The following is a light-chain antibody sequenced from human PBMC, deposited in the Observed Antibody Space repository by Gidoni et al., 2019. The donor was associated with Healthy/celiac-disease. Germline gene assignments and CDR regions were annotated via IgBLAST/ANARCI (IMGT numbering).Light chain of an antibody. V-gene: IGKV1-27*01. J-gene: IGKJ3*01. CDR2: AAS. Sequence: DIQMTQSPSSLSASVVDRVTITCRASQGISNDLAWYQQKPGKVPKLLIYAASTLQSGYPSRFIGSGSGTDFTLTISSLQPEDVATYYCQKYNSVLFTFGPGTKVDIK. CDR1: QGISND. CDR3: QKYNSVLFT.